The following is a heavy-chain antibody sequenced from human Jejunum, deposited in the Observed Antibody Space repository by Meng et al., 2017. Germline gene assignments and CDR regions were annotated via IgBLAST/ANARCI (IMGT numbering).Heavy chain of an antibody. Sequence: QVQLQESGPGLVKPSGTLSLTCGVSGGSISSSNWWSWVRQPPGKGLEWIGEIYHSGSTNYNPSLKSRVTISVDTPKNQFSLRLTSVTAADTAIYYCARVQMVRLFDSWGQGALVTVSS. CDR3: ARVQMVRLFDS. J-gene: IGHJ4*02. CDR1: GGSISSSNW. V-gene: IGHV4-4*02. CDR2: IYHSGST. D-gene: IGHD5-18*01.